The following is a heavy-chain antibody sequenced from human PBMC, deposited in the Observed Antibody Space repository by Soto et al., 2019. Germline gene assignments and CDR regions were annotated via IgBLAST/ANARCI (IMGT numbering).Heavy chain of an antibody. D-gene: IGHD2-2*01. CDR3: ARDQGIVVPEYPNPPLWFDP. Sequence: PSETLSLTCTVSGGSISSGGYYWSWIRQHPGKGLEWIGYIYYSGSTYYSPSLKSRVTISVDTSKNQFSLKLSSVTAADTAVYYCARDQGIVVPEYPNPPLWFDPWGQGTLVTVSS. J-gene: IGHJ5*02. V-gene: IGHV4-31*03. CDR1: GGSISSGGYY. CDR2: IYYSGST.